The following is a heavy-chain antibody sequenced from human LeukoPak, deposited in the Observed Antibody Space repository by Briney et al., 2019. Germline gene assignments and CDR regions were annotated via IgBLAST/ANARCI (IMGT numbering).Heavy chain of an antibody. D-gene: IGHD2-2*01. V-gene: IGHV1-69*05. Sequence: SVKVFCKASGGTFSSYAISWVRQAPGQGLEWMGRIIPIFGTANYAQKFQGRVTITTDESTSTAYMELSSLRSEDTAVYYCARAGVPAASEMDYWGQGTLVTVSS. CDR1: GGTFSSYA. CDR3: ARAGVPAASEMDY. CDR2: IIPIFGTA. J-gene: IGHJ4*02.